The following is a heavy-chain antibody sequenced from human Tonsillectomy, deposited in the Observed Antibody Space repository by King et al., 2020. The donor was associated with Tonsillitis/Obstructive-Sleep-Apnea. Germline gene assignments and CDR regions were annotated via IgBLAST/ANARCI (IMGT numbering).Heavy chain of an antibody. D-gene: IGHD5-18*01. CDR3: ARDLRGDSYGADSYYFDY. CDR1: GYTFTGYY. CDR2: INPNSGDT. J-gene: IGHJ4*02. Sequence: VQLVQSGAEVKKPGASVKVSCKASGYTFTGYYMHWVRQAPGQGLEWMGWINPNSGDTNYAQKFQGRVTMTRDTSISTAYMEVSRLRSDDTAVYYCARDLRGDSYGADSYYFDYWGQGPLVTVSS. V-gene: IGHV1-2*02.